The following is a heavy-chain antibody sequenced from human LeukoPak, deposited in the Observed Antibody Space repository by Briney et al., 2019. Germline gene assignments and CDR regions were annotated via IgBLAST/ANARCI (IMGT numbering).Heavy chain of an antibody. V-gene: IGHV6-1*01. CDR2: TYYRSKFYN. Sequence: SQTLSLTCAISGDSVSSNTAAWNWSRQSPSRGLEWRGRTYYRSKFYNEYALSVKSRITINPDTSKNQFSLQLNSVTPEDTAVYYCARGGVAVVGDAPSSRFDYWGQGTLVTVSS. J-gene: IGHJ4*02. CDR3: ARGGVAVVGDAPSSRFDY. D-gene: IGHD6-13*01. CDR1: GDSVSSNTAA.